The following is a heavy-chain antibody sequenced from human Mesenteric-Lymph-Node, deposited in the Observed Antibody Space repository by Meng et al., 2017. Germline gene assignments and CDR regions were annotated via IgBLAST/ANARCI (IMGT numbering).Heavy chain of an antibody. V-gene: IGHV4-34*01. J-gene: IGHJ4*02. CDR1: GGSLTVYY. Sequence: QVQLQQWGAGVLKPSETLSLNCAVYGGSLTVYYGSWIRQPPGKGLEWIGEITNRGSTNYNPSLKSRVTISVDTSKNQLSLKLSSVTAADTAVYYCARGGYCSSTSCPRPLYWGQGTLVTVSS. CDR3: ARGGYCSSTSCPRPLY. CDR2: ITNRGST. D-gene: IGHD2-2*01.